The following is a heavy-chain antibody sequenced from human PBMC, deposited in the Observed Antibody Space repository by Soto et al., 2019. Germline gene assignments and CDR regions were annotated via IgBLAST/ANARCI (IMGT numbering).Heavy chain of an antibody. CDR1: GFTFTRYS. CDR2: ISSTNNYI. V-gene: IGHV3-21*06. CDR3: ARESDDLTSNCEY. Sequence: WGSLRLSCAASGFTFTRYSMNWVRQDPGKGLEWVSSISSTNNYIYYGDSMKGRFTISRDNAKNSLYLEMNSLRAEDTAVYYCARESDDLTSNCEYWGQGTLVHVSP. J-gene: IGHJ4*02.